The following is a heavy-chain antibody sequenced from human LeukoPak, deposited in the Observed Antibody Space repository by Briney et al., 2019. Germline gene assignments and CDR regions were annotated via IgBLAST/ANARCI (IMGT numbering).Heavy chain of an antibody. D-gene: IGHD3-16*02. J-gene: IGHJ4*02. CDR3: ARAGYTDS. V-gene: IGHV3-48*02. CDR2: ISTSSNTI. Sequence: PGGSLTLSCAASGFXFSSYSINWVRQAPGKGLEWVSYISTSSNTIYYADSVKGRFTISRDNAKNSLYLQMNSLRDEDTAVYYCARAGYTDSWGQGTLVTVSS. CDR1: GFXFSSYS.